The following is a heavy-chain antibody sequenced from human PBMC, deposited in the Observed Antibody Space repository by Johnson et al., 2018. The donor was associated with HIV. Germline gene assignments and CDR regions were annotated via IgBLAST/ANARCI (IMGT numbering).Heavy chain of an antibody. CDR3: ARPRVAVLPAGAFDI. V-gene: IGHV3-30*03. J-gene: IGHJ3*02. D-gene: IGHD2-2*01. Sequence: LVESGGTLVQPGGSLRLSCAASRFTFKTYTMHWVRQAPVKGLEWVALISNDGSNNYYADSVKVRFTISRDYSKNVLYLQMKTLRLEDTAINYCARPRVAVLPAGAFDIWGPGTMVTVSS. CDR1: RFTFKTYT. CDR2: ISNDGSNN.